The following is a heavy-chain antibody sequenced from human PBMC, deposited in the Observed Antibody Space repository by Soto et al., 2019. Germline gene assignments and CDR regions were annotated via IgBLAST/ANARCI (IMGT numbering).Heavy chain of an antibody. D-gene: IGHD2-15*01. CDR2: IWYDGSNK. CDR3: ARDGYCSGGSCYSVPVFDY. CDR1: GFTFSSYG. J-gene: IGHJ4*02. Sequence: QVQLVESGGGVVQPGRSLRLSCAASGFTFSSYGMHWVRQAPGKGLEWVAVIWYDGSNKYYADSVKGRLTISRDNSTNTLYLQMTSLRAEDPAVYYCARDGYCSGGSCYSVPVFDYWGQGTLVTVSS. V-gene: IGHV3-33*01.